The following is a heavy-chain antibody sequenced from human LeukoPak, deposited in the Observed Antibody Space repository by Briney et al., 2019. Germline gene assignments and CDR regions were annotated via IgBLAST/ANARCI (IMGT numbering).Heavy chain of an antibody. D-gene: IGHD2-15*01. CDR2: INHSGST. J-gene: IGHJ3*02. CDR1: GGSFRGYY. Sequence: SETLSLTCAVYGGSFRGYYWSGLGPPPAKGLEGMGEINHSGSTNYNPALKSRATISVDTSKNQFSLKLSSVTAADTAVYYCARALPRYCSGGSCYSRRHYAFDIWGQGTMVTVSS. V-gene: IGHV4-34*01. CDR3: ARALPRYCSGGSCYSRRHYAFDI.